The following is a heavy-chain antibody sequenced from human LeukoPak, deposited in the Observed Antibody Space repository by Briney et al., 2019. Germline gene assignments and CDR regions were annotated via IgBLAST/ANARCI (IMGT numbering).Heavy chain of an antibody. CDR3: ARGPYYDILTGFDP. V-gene: IGHV1-69*05. Sequence: ASVKVSCKASGGTFSSYAISWVRQAPGQGLEWMGGIIPIFGTANYAQKFQGRVTITTDESTSTAYMELSSLRSEDTAVCYCARGPYYDILTGFDPWGQGTLVTVSS. CDR2: IIPIFGTA. D-gene: IGHD3-9*01. J-gene: IGHJ5*02. CDR1: GGTFSSYA.